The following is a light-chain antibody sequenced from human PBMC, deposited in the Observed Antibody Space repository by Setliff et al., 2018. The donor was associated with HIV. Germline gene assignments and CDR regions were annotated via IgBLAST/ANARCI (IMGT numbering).Light chain of an antibody. J-gene: IGLJ1*01. CDR3: SSYTTSITFV. V-gene: IGLV2-11*01. Sequence: QSALAQPRSVSGSPGQSVTISCTGTSSDVGGYNYVSWYQQHPGKAPKLMIYDVTKRPSGVPDRFSGSKSGNTASLTISGLRAEDEADYYCSSYTTSITFVFGTGTKGTVL. CDR1: SSDVGGYNY. CDR2: DVT.